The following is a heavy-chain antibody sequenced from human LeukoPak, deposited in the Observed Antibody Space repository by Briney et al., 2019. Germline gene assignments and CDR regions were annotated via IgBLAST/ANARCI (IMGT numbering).Heavy chain of an antibody. CDR3: AKSVDSRGYWFERGADF. D-gene: IGHD3-22*01. CDR1: GFTFSSYA. V-gene: IGHV3-23*01. J-gene: IGHJ4*02. CDR2: VSGHGTSS. Sequence: GGSLRLSCAASGFTFSSYAITWVRQAPGEGLEWVSTVSGHGTSSYYPDSVKGRFTVSRDNSKNTVFLQMSSLGTEDSAQYYCAKSVDSRGYWFERGADFWGQGTVVTVSS.